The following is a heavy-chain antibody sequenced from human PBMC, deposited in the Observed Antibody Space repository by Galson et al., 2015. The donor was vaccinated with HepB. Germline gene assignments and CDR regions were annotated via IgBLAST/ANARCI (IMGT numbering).Heavy chain of an antibody. Sequence: SVKVSCKASSYTFTNFGISWVRQAPGQGLEWMGWISGYNGNTNYPQKFQGRVTMTTDTSTSTASMELRSLRSDDTAVYYCARAYPRFNSGGYYFDYWGQGTLVTVSS. D-gene: IGHD4-23*01. CDR1: SYTFTNFG. CDR3: ARAYPRFNSGGYYFDY. CDR2: ISGYNGNT. V-gene: IGHV1-18*01. J-gene: IGHJ4*02.